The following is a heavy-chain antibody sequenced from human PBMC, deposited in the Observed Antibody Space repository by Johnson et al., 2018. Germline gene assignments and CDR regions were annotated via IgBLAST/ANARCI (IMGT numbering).Heavy chain of an antibody. CDR1: GFTFSSYS. CDR3: AEDNNFWSGPLFQH. Sequence: VQLVESGGGLVKPGGSLRLSCAASGFTFSSYSMNWVRQAPGKGLEWVSSISSSSSTIYYADSVKGRFTISRDNAKNSLYLQMNSLRAEDTAVYYCAEDNNFWSGPLFQHWGQGTLVTVSS. V-gene: IGHV3-21*04. D-gene: IGHD3-3*01. CDR2: ISSSSSTI. J-gene: IGHJ1*01.